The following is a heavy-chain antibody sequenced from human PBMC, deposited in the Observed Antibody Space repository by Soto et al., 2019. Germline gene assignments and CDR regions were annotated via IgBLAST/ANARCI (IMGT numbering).Heavy chain of an antibody. Sequence: EVQLVETGGGLIQPGGSLRLSCAASGFTVSSNYMSWVRQAPGKGLEWVSVIYSGGSTYYADSVKGRFTISSDNSKNTLYLQMNSLRAEDTAVYYCARDHAPLLWFGELFYYGMDVWGQGTTVTVSS. V-gene: IGHV3-53*02. J-gene: IGHJ6*02. CDR1: GFTVSSNY. D-gene: IGHD3-10*01. CDR3: ARDHAPLLWFGELFYYGMDV. CDR2: IYSGGST.